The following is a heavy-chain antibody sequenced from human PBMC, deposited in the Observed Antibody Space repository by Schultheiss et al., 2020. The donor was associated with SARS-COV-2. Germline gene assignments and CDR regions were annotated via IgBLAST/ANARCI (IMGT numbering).Heavy chain of an antibody. CDR1: GYTFTGYY. V-gene: IGHV1-2*02. CDR2: INPNSGGT. D-gene: IGHD4-17*01. CDR3: ARVETTVTPYYYFGMDV. Sequence: ASVKVSCKASGYTFTGYYMHWVRPAPGQGLEWMGWINPNSGGTNCAQKFQGRVTMTRDTSISTAYMELSRLRSDDTAVYYCARVETTVTPYYYFGMDVWGQGTTVSVS. J-gene: IGHJ6*02.